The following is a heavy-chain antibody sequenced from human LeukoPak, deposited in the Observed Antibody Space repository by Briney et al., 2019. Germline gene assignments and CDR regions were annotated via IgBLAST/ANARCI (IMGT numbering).Heavy chain of an antibody. V-gene: IGHV4-61*02. J-gene: IGHJ6*03. D-gene: IGHD3-10*01. CDR1: GGSVSSSSYY. CDR2: IYTSGST. Sequence: PSQTLSLTCTVSGGSVSSSSYYWSWIRQPAGKGLEWIGRIYTSGSTNYNPSLKSRVTISVDTSKNQFPLKLSSVTAADTAVYYCASCHNFGYYYYYMDVWGKGTTVTVSS. CDR3: ASCHNFGYYYYYMDV.